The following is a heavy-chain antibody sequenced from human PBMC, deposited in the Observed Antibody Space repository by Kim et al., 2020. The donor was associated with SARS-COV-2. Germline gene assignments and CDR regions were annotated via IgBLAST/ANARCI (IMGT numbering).Heavy chain of an antibody. D-gene: IGHD2-15*01. Sequence: NYTPTLKSRVTMSVDTSKNQFSLMLSSVTAADTAVYYCARDGPVVAARFDYWGQGTLVTVSS. V-gene: IGHV4-4*07. J-gene: IGHJ4*02. CDR3: ARDGPVVAARFDY.